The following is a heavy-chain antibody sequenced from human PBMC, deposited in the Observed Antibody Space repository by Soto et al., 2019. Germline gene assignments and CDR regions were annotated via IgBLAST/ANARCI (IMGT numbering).Heavy chain of an antibody. V-gene: IGHV1-69*13. D-gene: IGHD3-3*01. J-gene: IGHJ6*02. CDR1: GGTFSSYA. CDR2: IIPIFGTA. CDR3: ASALRGYDFWSGYYPPPYYYYYGMDV. Sequence: SVKVSCKASGGTFSSYAISWVRQAPGQGLEWMGGIIPIFGTANYAQKFQGRVTITADESTSTAYMELSSLRSEDTAVYYCASALRGYDFWSGYYPPPYYYYYGMDVWGQGTMVTVSS.